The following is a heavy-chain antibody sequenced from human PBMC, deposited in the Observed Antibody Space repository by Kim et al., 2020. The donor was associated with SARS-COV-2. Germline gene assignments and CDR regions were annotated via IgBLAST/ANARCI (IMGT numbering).Heavy chain of an antibody. CDR2: VNGGGGST. CDR1: GFTFTNYA. Sequence: GGSLRLSCAASGFTFTNYAMNWVRQAPGMGLEWVSAVNGGGGSTYHADSVKGRFTVSTNKSKNTLYLQMTNLRVEDTAVYYCAKGSGFDYYSGMDVWGQGTTVTVSS. D-gene: IGHD3-10*01. V-gene: IGHV3-23*01. CDR3: AKGSGFDYYSGMDV. J-gene: IGHJ6*02.